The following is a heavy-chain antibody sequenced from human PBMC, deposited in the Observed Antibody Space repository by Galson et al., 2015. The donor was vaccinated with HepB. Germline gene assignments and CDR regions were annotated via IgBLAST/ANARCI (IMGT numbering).Heavy chain of an antibody. V-gene: IGHV1-18*01. J-gene: IGHJ4*02. CDR1: GYTFNSYA. CDR3: VRDRDGYNSVY. CDR2: ISAHNGNT. Sequence: SVKVSCKASGYTFNSYAINWVRQAPGQGPEWMGWISAHNGNTNYAQKFQGRVTMTTDTSTNTVNMELRSLRSGDTAVYYCVRDRDGYNSVYWGQGSLVTVSS. D-gene: IGHD5-24*01.